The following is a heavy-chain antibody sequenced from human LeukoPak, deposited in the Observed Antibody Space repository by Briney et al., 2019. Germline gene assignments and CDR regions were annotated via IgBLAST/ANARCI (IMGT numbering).Heavy chain of an antibody. CDR3: ARQGILTGTAYFDY. CDR1: GYILTSYW. J-gene: IGHJ4*02. Sequence: KPGESLKISCKASGYILTSYWIGWERQMPGKGLEWMGFIYPGDSDTRYSPSFQGQVTISADKSISTAYLQWSSLKASDTAMYYCARQGILTGTAYFDYWGQGTLVTVSS. CDR2: IYPGDSDT. V-gene: IGHV5-51*01. D-gene: IGHD1-20*01.